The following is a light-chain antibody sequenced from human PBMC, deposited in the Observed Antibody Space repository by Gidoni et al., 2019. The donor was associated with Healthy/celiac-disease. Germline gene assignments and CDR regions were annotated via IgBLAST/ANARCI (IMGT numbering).Light chain of an antibody. CDR3: QVWDSSSDHPYV. CDR2: DDS. CDR1: TIGSKS. Sequence: SYVLTQPPSVSVAQGQTARITCGGNTIGSKSVHWYQQKPGQATVLVVYDDSDRPSGIPERFSGSNAGNTATLTISRVEAGDEADYYCQVWDSSSDHPYVFGTGTKVTVL. V-gene: IGLV3-21*02. J-gene: IGLJ1*01.